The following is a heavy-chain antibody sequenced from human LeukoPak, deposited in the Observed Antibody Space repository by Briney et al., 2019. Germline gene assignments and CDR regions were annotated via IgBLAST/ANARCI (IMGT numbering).Heavy chain of an antibody. CDR1: GGAISIGDYY. CDR3: RFGYRHNYGMDV. CDR2: ICYSGST. Sequence: TLSLTCTVSGGAISIGDYYWSWIRQPPGKGLEWIGYICYSGSTYYNPSLKSRVTISVDTSKNQSSLKLSSVTAADTAVYYCRFGYRHNYGMDVWGQGTTVTVSS. J-gene: IGHJ6*02. D-gene: IGHD5-18*01. V-gene: IGHV4-30-4*08.